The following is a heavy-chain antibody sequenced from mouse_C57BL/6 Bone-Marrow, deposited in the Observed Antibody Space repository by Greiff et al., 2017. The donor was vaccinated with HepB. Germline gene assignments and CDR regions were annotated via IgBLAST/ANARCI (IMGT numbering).Heavy chain of an antibody. D-gene: IGHD4-1*01. Sequence: EVQLQQSGPELVKPGASVKISCKASGYTFTDYYMNWVKQSHGKSLEWIGDINPNNGGTSYNQKFKGKATLTVDKSSSTAYMELRSLTSEDSAVYYCASTAGVAGTPAWFAYWGQGTLVTVSA. CDR1: GYTFTDYY. J-gene: IGHJ3*01. CDR3: ASTAGVAGTPAWFAY. V-gene: IGHV1-26*01. CDR2: INPNNGGT.